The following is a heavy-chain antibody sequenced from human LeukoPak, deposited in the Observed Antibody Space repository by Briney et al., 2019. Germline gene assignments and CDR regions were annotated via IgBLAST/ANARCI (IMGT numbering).Heavy chain of an antibody. CDR3: ATYIYNNARESQY. V-gene: IGHV3-7*01. D-gene: IGHD3-10*01. J-gene: IGHJ1*01. Sequence: TGGSLRLSCEGFGLTFSRDWMSWVRQAPGKGLEWVANIKQDGGETYYGDSVKGRFTISRDNAKNSLYLQMRSLRAEDTAVYYCATYIYNNARESQYWGQGTLVTVPS. CDR1: GLTFSRDW. CDR2: IKQDGGET.